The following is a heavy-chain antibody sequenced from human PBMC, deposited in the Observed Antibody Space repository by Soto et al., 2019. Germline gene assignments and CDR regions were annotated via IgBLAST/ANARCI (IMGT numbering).Heavy chain of an antibody. CDR1: GFTFSSYW. J-gene: IGHJ4*01. CDR2: IKQDGSEK. D-gene: IGHD6-19*01. V-gene: IGHV3-7*01. CDR3: ARVAYSYGWIYDY. Sequence: PGGSLRLSCAASGFTFSSYWMSWVRQAPGKGLEWVANIKQDGSEKYYVDSVKGRFTLSRDNAKNSLHLQMNSLRAEDTAIYFCARVAYSYGWIYDYWGQGTMVTVYS.